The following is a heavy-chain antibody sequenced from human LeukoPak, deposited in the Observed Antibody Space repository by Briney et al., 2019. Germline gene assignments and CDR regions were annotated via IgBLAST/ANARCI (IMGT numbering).Heavy chain of an antibody. D-gene: IGHD2-21*02. CDR3: ARVCGGDCYSGHAFDI. CDR1: GGSISSYY. CDR2: IYYSGST. J-gene: IGHJ3*02. Sequence: PSETLSLTCTVSGGSISSYYWSWIRQPPGKGLEWIGYIYYSGSTNYNPSLKSRVTISVDTSKNQFSLKLSSVTAADTAVYYCARVCGGDCYSGHAFDIWGQGTMVTVSS. V-gene: IGHV4-59*01.